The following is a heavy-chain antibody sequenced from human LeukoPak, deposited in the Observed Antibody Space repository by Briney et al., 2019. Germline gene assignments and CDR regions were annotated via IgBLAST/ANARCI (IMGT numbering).Heavy chain of an antibody. J-gene: IGHJ6*02. D-gene: IGHD2-2*02. CDR1: GGSISGSSYS. V-gene: IGHV4-39*01. CDR3: ARHGIGVVVPAAIGGPPDKYGMDV. CDR2: IYYSGST. Sequence: PSETLSLTCTVSGGSISGSSYSWGWIRQPPGKGLEWIGSIYYSGSTYYNPSLKSRVTISVDTSKNQFSLKLSSVTAADTAVYYCARHGIGVVVPAAIGGPPDKYGMDVWGQGTTVTVSS.